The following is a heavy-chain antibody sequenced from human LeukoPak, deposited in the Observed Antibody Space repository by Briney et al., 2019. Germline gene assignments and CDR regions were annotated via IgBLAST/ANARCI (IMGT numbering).Heavy chain of an antibody. CDR3: ARSYSSSWYDLGYYYGMDV. CDR1: GYTFTTYS. Sequence: ASVKVSCKASGYTFTTYSINWVRQAPGQGLEWMGWISAYNGNTKYAQKLQGRVTMTTNTSTSTAYMELRSLRSDDTAVYYCARSYSSSWYDLGYYYGMDVWGQGTTVTVSS. J-gene: IGHJ6*02. D-gene: IGHD6-13*01. CDR2: ISAYNGNT. V-gene: IGHV1-18*01.